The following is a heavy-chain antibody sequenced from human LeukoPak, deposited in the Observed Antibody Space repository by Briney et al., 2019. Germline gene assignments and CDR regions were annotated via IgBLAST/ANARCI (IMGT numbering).Heavy chain of an antibody. J-gene: IGHJ4*02. D-gene: IGHD1-26*01. CDR3: ATDLGGSYYFDY. CDR2: FDPEDGET. Sequence: ASVKVSCKVSGYTLTELSMHWVRQAPGKGLEWMGGFDPEDGETTYAQKFQGRVTMTEDTSTDTAYMELSSLRSEDTAVYYCATDLGGSYYFDYWGQGTLVTVSS. V-gene: IGHV1-24*01. CDR1: GYTLTELS.